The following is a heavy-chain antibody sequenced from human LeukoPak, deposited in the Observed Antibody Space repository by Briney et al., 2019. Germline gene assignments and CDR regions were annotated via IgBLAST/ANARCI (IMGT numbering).Heavy chain of an antibody. D-gene: IGHD5-18*01. Sequence: GGSLRLSCAASGFTFSSYSMNWVRQAPGKGLEWVSYISSSSSTIYYADSVKGRFTISRDNAKNSLYLQMNSLRAEDTAVYYCAKDRGYSYGSILGYYYYGMDVWGQGTTVTVSS. CDR3: AKDRGYSYGSILGYYYYGMDV. CDR1: GFTFSSYS. CDR2: ISSSSSTI. J-gene: IGHJ6*02. V-gene: IGHV3-48*04.